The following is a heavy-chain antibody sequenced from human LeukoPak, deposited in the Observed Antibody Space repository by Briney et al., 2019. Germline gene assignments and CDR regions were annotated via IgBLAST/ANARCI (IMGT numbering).Heavy chain of an antibody. Sequence: GTSLRLSCAASGFSFSNYGIHWVRQAPGKGLEWVAIIWYDGSNKYYGDSVKGRFTIYRDNSKNTAYLQMNSLRGEDMALYYCAREGSSTIYFGSGTHSGGAFDIWGQGTMVTVSS. CDR3: AREGSSTIYFGSGTHSGGAFDI. CDR2: IWYDGSNK. CDR1: GFSFSNYG. D-gene: IGHD3-10*01. J-gene: IGHJ3*02. V-gene: IGHV3-33*01.